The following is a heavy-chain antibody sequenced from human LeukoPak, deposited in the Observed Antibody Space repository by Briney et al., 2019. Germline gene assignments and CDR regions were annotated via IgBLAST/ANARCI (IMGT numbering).Heavy chain of an antibody. V-gene: IGHV3-21*01. CDR2: ISSSSSYM. CDR1: GFTFSTYS. J-gene: IGHJ6*03. Sequence: GGSLRLSCAVSGFTFSTYSMHWVRQAPGKGLEWVSSISSSSSYMNYADSVKGRFTISRDNAENSLYLQMNSLRAEDTAVYYCARDRGKTSPYYYVDVWGKGTTATVSS. CDR3: ARDRGKTSPYYYVDV. D-gene: IGHD4-23*01.